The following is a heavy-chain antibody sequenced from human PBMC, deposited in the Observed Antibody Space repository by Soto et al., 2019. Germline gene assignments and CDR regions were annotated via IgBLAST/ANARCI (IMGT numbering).Heavy chain of an antibody. CDR1: GFIFSTFG. J-gene: IGHJ6*02. D-gene: IGHD5-12*01. Sequence: QVQLVESGGGVVQPGRSLRLSCAASGFIFSTFGMHWVRQAPGKGLEWVAVTSSDGGHKYYAGSVKGRFTISRDNSKNTLYLQMNSLKTEYTAVYFCTTGGTGYDPYSMDVWGQGTTVTVSS. CDR3: TTGGTGYDPYSMDV. V-gene: IGHV3-30*03. CDR2: TSSDGGHK.